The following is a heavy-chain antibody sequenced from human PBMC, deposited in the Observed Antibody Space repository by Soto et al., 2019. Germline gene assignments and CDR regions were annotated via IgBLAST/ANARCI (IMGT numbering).Heavy chain of an antibody. CDR3: SLDLGVGATAVGWFDP. CDR2: LYHTGNI. Sequence: TPFLPCAVSGYSMRKGYYLCWVRQPTGTGMVWIGSLYHTGNIYSQPSLASRLTISIDTSRTQFSLKLSSATAADTAVYYCSLDLGVGATAVGWFDPWG. CDR1: GYSMRKGYY. D-gene: IGHD2-15*01. J-gene: IGHJ5*02. V-gene: IGHV4-38-2*01.